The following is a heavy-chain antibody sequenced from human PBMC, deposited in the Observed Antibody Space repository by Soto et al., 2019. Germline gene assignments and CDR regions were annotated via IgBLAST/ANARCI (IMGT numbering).Heavy chain of an antibody. D-gene: IGHD7-27*01. CDR2: LSGNSDIV. V-gene: IGHV3-9*01. CDR1: GLTVSGKKY. J-gene: IGHJ4*02. Sequence: PGGSLRLSCVASGLTVSGKKYMAWVRQAPGKGPEWVSGLSGNSDIVAYADSVKGRFTISRDNAKKSLFLQMNNLRPEDTALYYCVISTGKFYADFDYWGQGTQVTVSS. CDR3: VISTGKFYADFDY.